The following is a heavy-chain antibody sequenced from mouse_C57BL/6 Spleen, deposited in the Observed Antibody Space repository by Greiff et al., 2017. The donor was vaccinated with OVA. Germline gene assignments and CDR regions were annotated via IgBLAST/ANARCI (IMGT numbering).Heavy chain of an antibody. Sequence: DVMLVESGGGLVQPGGSLKLSCAASGFTFSDYYMYWVRQTPEKRLEWVAYISNGGGSTYYPDTVKGRFTISRDNAKNTLYLQMSRLKSEDTAMYYCARYVGAMDYWGQGTSVTVSS. CDR3: ARYVGAMDY. CDR1: GFTFSDYY. V-gene: IGHV5-12*01. CDR2: ISNGGGST. J-gene: IGHJ4*01.